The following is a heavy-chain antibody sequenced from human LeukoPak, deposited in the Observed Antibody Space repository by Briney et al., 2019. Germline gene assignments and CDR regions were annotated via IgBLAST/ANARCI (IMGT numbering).Heavy chain of an antibody. CDR2: ISYDGSNK. V-gene: IGHV3-30*03. CDR1: GFTFSSYG. D-gene: IGHD1-26*01. J-gene: IGHJ4*02. Sequence: GRSLRLSCAASGFTFSSYGMHWVRQAPGKGLEWVAVISYDGSNKYYADSVKGRFTISRDNSKNTLYLQMNSLRAEDTAVYYCAREGIVGATRYFDYWGQGTLVTVSS. CDR3: AREGIVGATRYFDY.